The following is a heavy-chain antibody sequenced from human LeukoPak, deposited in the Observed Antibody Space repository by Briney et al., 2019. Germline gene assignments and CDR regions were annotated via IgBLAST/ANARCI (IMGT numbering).Heavy chain of an antibody. CDR1: GFTFSSYW. CDR3: TRDMIRGVVNY. V-gene: IGHV3-74*01. J-gene: IGHJ4*02. CDR2: INKDGRST. D-gene: IGHD3-10*01. Sequence: GGSLRLSCAVSGFTFSSYWMHWVRQAPGKGLVWVARINKDGRSTSYADPVKGRFTISRNNAKNTLYLQMNSLRDEDTAVYFCTRDMIRGVVNYWGQGTLVSVSS.